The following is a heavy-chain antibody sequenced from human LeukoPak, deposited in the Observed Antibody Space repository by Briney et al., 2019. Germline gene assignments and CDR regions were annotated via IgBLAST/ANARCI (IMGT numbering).Heavy chain of an antibody. CDR3: ARDLLEWYFDY. J-gene: IGHJ4*02. Sequence: PGGSVRLSCAASGLTVSSTYMSWVRQTPGKGLEWVSVIYRGGSTYYPDSVKGRFTISRDNSKNTLYLQMNSLRAEDTAVYYCARDLLEWYFDYWGQGTLVTVSS. D-gene: IGHD3-3*01. CDR1: GLTVSSTY. CDR2: IYRGGST. V-gene: IGHV3-66*01.